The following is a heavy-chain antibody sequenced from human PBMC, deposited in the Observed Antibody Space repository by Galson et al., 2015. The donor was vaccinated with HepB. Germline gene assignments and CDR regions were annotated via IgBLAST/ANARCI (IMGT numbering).Heavy chain of an antibody. CDR2: IDPSDSYT. J-gene: IGHJ4*02. D-gene: IGHD3-16*02. V-gene: IGHV5-10-1*01. CDR1: GYSFTSYW. Sequence: QSGAEVKKPGESLRISCKGSGYSFTSYWISWVRQMPGKGLEWMGRIDPSDSYTNYSPSFQGHVTISADKSISTAYLQWSSLKASDTAMYYCARVTSVLGELSSRHFDYWGQGALVTVSS. CDR3: ARVTSVLGELSSRHFDY.